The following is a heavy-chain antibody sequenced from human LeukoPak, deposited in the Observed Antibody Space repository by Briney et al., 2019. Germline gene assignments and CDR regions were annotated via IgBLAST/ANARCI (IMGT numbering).Heavy chain of an antibody. J-gene: IGHJ3*02. CDR3: AKEYDGSSGYCDAFDI. CDR2: ISYDGSNK. V-gene: IGHV3-30*18. Sequence: RGSLRLSCAASGFTFSRYGMHWVRQAPGKGLEWVAVISYDGSNKYYADSVRGRFSISRDNSKNTLYLQMNTLRPEDTAVYYCAKEYDGSSGYCDAFDIWGQGTVITVSS. CDR1: GFTFSRYG. D-gene: IGHD3-22*01.